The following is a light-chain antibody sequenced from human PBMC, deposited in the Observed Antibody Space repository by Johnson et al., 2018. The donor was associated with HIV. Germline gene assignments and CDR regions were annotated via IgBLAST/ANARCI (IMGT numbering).Light chain of an antibody. CDR3: GTWDSSLSAHYV. CDR1: SSNIGNNY. CDR2: ENN. J-gene: IGLJ1*01. V-gene: IGLV1-51*02. Sequence: QSVLTQSPSVSAAPGQKVTISCSGSSSNIGNNYVSWYQQFPGTAPKLLIYENNKRPSGIPDRFSGSKSGTSATLGITGLPTGDEADYYCGTWDSSLSAHYVFGTGTKITVL.